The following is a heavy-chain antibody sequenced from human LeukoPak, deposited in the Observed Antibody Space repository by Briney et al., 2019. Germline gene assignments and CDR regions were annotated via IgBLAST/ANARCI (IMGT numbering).Heavy chain of an antibody. CDR2: ISTSSRT. D-gene: IGHD3-22*01. Sequence: GGSLRLSCAASGFTFSSYGMHWVRQAPGKGLEWVSLISTSSRTHYADSMKGRFTISRDNSRNTLYLQINSLRAEDTAVYYCAKDLDSTGSWPPEYFQHWGQGSLVTVSS. V-gene: IGHV3-NL1*01. J-gene: IGHJ1*01. CDR1: GFTFSSYG. CDR3: AKDLDSTGSWPPEYFQH.